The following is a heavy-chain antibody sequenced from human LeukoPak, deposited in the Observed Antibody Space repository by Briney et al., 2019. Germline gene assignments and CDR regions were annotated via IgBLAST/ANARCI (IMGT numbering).Heavy chain of an antibody. J-gene: IGHJ5*02. CDR2: MYTSGNT. CDR3: ARERLAMVRGVIPKEAWGWFAP. D-gene: IGHD3-10*01. Sequence: ASETLSLTCAVYGGSLSGYYWSWIRQPAGKGLEWIGRMYTSGNTNYNPSLKSRATISVDTSKDQFSLELSSVTAADTAVYYCARERLAMVRGVIPKEAWGWFAPWGQGTLVTVSS. V-gene: IGHV4-4*07. CDR1: GGSLSGYY.